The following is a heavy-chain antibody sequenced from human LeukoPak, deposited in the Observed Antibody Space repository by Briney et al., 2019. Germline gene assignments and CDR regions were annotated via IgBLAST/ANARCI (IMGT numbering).Heavy chain of an antibody. D-gene: IGHD3-10*01. V-gene: IGHV3-23*01. CDR3: VRDGGRLNFGNGASFDY. Sequence: GGSLRLSCAASGFTFSSYAMSWVRQAPGKGLEWVSGISGSGGSTYYADSVKGRFTISRDNAKNTLYLQMSSLRAEDTAMYYCVRDGGRLNFGNGASFDYWGQGTLVTVSS. CDR1: GFTFSSYA. CDR2: ISGSGGST. J-gene: IGHJ4*02.